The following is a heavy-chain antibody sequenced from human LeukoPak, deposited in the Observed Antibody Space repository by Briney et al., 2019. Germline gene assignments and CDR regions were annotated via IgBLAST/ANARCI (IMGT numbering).Heavy chain of an antibody. CDR1: GFTLSDYY. CDR2: ITSSGSAI. CDR3: ARAHKDAFDI. V-gene: IGHV3-11*04. J-gene: IGHJ3*02. Sequence: PGGSLRLSCAASGFTLSDYYMGWIRQAPGNGLEWVAYITSSGSAIYHADSVKGRFTISRDNAKNSLYLQMNTLRAEDTAVYYCARAHKDAFDIWGQGTMVTVPS.